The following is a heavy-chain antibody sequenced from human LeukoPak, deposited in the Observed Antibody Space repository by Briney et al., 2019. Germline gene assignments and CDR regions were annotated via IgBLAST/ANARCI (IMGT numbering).Heavy chain of an antibody. CDR1: GFTFSGSA. CDR3: TTNYDFWSGPSPFDY. V-gene: IGHV3-73*01. J-gene: IGHJ4*02. Sequence: GGSLRLSCAASGFTFSGSAMHWVRQASGKGLKWVGRIRSKANSYATAYAASVKGRFTISRDDSKNTAYLQMNSLKTEDTAVYYCTTNYDFWSGPSPFDYWGQGTLVTVSS. CDR2: IRSKANSYAT. D-gene: IGHD3-3*01.